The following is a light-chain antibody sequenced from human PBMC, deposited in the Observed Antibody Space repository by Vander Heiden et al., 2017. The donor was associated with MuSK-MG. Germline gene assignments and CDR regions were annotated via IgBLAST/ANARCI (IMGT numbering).Light chain of an antibody. CDR1: SSNIGSHP. Sequence: QSVLTQPPSASGTPGQRVTISCSGSSSNIGSHPVNWYQQLPGTAPKLLIYDNNQRPSGVPDRFSGSKSGTSASLAISGLQSEDEADYYCAAWDDSLNAWVFGGGTKLTVL. V-gene: IGLV1-44*01. J-gene: IGLJ3*02. CDR2: DNN. CDR3: AAWDDSLNAWV.